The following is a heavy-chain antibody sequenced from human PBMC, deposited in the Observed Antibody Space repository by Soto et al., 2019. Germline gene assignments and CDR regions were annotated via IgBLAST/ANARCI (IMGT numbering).Heavy chain of an antibody. Sequence: QVQLQQWGAGLLKPSETLSLTCAVYGGSFSGYYWSWIRQPPGKGLEWIGEINHSGSTNYNPSLKSRDTISVDTSKNQFSLKLSSVTAADTAVYYCARGEWELGTQGYYYYGMDVWGQGTTVTVSS. V-gene: IGHV4-34*01. J-gene: IGHJ6*02. CDR2: INHSGST. CDR3: ARGEWELGTQGYYYYGMDV. D-gene: IGHD1-26*01. CDR1: GGSFSGYY.